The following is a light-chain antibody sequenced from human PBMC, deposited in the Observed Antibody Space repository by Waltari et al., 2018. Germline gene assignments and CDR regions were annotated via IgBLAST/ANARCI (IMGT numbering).Light chain of an antibody. CDR1: SNDVGGYNI. J-gene: IGLJ3*02. V-gene: IGLV2-11*01. Sequence: QSALTQPRSVSGSPGQSVTISCPGTSNDVGGYNIVTWYQQHPDKAPKLIIYDSNKRPSGVPDRFSGSKSGNTASLTISGLQAEDEADYYCCSYVGSNTYWVFGGGTKLTVL. CDR3: CSYVGSNTYWV. CDR2: DSN.